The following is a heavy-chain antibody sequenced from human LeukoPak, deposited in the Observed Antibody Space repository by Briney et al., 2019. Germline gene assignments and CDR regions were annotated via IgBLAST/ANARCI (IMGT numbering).Heavy chain of an antibody. Sequence: ASVKVSCKASGYIFTSFYMHWVRQAPGLGLEWMGIINPSGGNTGYAQRFQGRVTMTRDTSTSTLYKELSSLRYEDTAVYYCAREVGIRGHFDHWGRGTPVTVSS. V-gene: IGHV1-46*01. CDR1: GYIFTSFY. CDR2: INPSGGNT. CDR3: AREVGIRGHFDH. J-gene: IGHJ4*02. D-gene: IGHD1-26*01.